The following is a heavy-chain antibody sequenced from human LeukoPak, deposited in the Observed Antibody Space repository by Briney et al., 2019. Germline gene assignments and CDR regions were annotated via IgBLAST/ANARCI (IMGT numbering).Heavy chain of an antibody. CDR2: IRYDGSNK. Sequence: PGGSLRLSCAASGFTFSSYGMHWVRQAPGKGLEWLAFIRYDGSNKYYADSVKGRFTISRDNSKNTLYLQMNSLRAEDTAVYYCAKDRIAVAGGEAFDIWGQGTMVTVSS. CDR3: AKDRIAVAGGEAFDI. CDR1: GFTFSSYG. D-gene: IGHD6-19*01. V-gene: IGHV3-30*02. J-gene: IGHJ3*02.